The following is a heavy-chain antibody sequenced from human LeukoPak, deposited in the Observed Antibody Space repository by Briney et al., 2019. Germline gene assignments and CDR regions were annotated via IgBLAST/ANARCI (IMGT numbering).Heavy chain of an antibody. D-gene: IGHD3-9*01. CDR3: AKNGRDDHDKYFFDF. V-gene: IGHV3-23*01. CDR2: ISGSGVGT. CDR1: GFTVSSNY. Sequence: SGGSLRLSRAASGFTVSSNYMSWVRQAPGMGLEWVSAISGSGVGTNYADSVKGRFTISRDNSKKTLYLQMSSLRAEDTAVYYCAKNGRDDHDKYFFDFWGQGTLVTVSS. J-gene: IGHJ4*02.